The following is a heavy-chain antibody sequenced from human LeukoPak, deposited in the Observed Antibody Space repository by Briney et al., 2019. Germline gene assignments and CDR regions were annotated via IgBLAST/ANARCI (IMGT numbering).Heavy chain of an antibody. CDR2: LDPEDDET. CDR1: GCTLTELS. CDR3: ATGDALTWYGDFFDY. J-gene: IGHJ4*02. D-gene: IGHD4-17*01. V-gene: IGHV1-24*01. Sequence: ASVKVSCKVSGCTLTELSMHRVRQAPGKGLEWMGGLDPEDDETIYAQKFQGRVTMTEDTSTDTAYMELSSLRSEDTAVYYCATGDALTWYGDFFDYWGQGTLVTVSS.